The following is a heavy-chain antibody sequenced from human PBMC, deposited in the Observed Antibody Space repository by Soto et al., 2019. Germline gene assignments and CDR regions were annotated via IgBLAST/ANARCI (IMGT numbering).Heavy chain of an antibody. J-gene: IGHJ6*03. V-gene: IGHV3-30*18. CDR1: GFTFSSFG. Sequence: QVQLVESGGGVVQPGRSVRLSCAASGFTFSSFGMHWVRQAPGKGLEWVAIISYDGSNRYYGDSVKGRITISRDNSKNTVYLEMNSLRVEDTAGYYCAKGGVPAGMPGYYYMDVWGKGIAVNISS. CDR2: ISYDGSNR. CDR3: AKGGVPAGMPGYYYMDV. D-gene: IGHD2-2*01.